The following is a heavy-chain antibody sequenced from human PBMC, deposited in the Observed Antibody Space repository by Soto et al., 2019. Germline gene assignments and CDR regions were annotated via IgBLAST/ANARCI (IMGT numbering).Heavy chain of an antibody. CDR2: ISAYNGNT. CDR1: GYTFTSYG. CDR3: ARERLEGLCWFDP. Sequence: EASVTVSCKASGYTFTSYGISWVRQAPGQGLEWMGWISAYNGNTNYAQKLQGRVTMTTDTSTSTAYMELRSLRSDDTAVYYCARERLEGLCWFDPWGQGTLVTVSS. J-gene: IGHJ5*02. V-gene: IGHV1-18*01. D-gene: IGHD3-3*01.